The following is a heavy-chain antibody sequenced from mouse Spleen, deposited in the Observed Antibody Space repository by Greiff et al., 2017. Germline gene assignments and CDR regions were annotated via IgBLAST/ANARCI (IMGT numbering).Heavy chain of an antibody. V-gene: IGHV1-52*01. CDR1: GYTFTSYW. CDR3: ARPNYDDAMDY. D-gene: IGHD2-13*01. CDR2: IDPSDSET. J-gene: IGHJ4*01. Sequence: VQLQQPGAELVRPGSSVKLSCKASGYTFTSYWMHWVKQRPIQGLEWIGNIDPSDSETHYNQKFKDKATLTVDKSSSTAYMQLSSLTSEDSAVYYCARPNYDDAMDYWGQGTSVTVSS.